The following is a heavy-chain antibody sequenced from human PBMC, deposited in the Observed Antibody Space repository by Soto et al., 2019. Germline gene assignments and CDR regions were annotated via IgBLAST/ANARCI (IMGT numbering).Heavy chain of an antibody. CDR1: GFTVSSNY. CDR3: AHVGTYYYDSSGYSYAFDI. V-gene: IGHV3-53*01. D-gene: IGHD3-22*01. CDR2: IYSGGST. J-gene: IGHJ3*02. Sequence: GGSLRLSCAASGFTVSSNYMSWVRQAPGKGLEWVSVIYSGGSTYYADSVKGRFTISRDNSKNTLYLQRNSLRAEDTAVYYCAHVGTYYYDSSGYSYAFDIWGQGTMVTVSS.